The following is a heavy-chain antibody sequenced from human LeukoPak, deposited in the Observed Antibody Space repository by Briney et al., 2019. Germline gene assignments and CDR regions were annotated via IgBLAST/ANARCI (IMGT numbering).Heavy chain of an antibody. CDR2: IYSGGST. Sequence: GSLRLSCAASGFTVSSNYMSWVRQAPGKGLEGVSVIYSGGSTYYADSVKGRFTISRDNSKNTLYLQMNSLRAEDTAIYYCAKVTGVSGWNSDSWGQGTRVTVSS. J-gene: IGHJ4*02. D-gene: IGHD6-19*01. CDR1: GFTVSSNY. V-gene: IGHV3-53*01. CDR3: AKVTGVSGWNSDS.